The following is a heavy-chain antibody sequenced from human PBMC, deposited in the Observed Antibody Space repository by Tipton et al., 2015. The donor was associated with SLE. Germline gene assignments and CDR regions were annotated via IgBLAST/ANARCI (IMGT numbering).Heavy chain of an antibody. CDR1: GFMFSSYA. Sequence: GSLRLSCVTSGFMFSSYALRWVRRAPGKGLEWVSAISGGGGSTYYADIVKGRFSISIDKSKKTLFLQMNSLRVDDTATYYCAKFEKTTDFYLDSWGQGTLVSVSS. CDR3: AKFEKTTDFYLDS. J-gene: IGHJ4*02. V-gene: IGHV3-23*01. CDR2: ISGGGGST. D-gene: IGHD1/OR15-1a*01.